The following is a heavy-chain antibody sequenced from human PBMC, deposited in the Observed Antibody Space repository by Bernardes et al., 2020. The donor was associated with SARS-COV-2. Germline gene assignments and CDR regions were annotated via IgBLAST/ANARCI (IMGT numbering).Heavy chain of an antibody. J-gene: IGHJ6*02. Sequence: AALKVSCKASGYIFSSYGITWVRQAPGQGLEWMGWISTYNGKTYYGQKFQGRVTMTTDTPTSTVYMELRSLRSDDTAVYYCARGTGSGSVYGMDVWGQGTTVTVSS. CDR2: ISTYNGKT. V-gene: IGHV1-18*01. D-gene: IGHD2-8*01. CDR3: ARGTGSGSVYGMDV. CDR1: GYIFSSYG.